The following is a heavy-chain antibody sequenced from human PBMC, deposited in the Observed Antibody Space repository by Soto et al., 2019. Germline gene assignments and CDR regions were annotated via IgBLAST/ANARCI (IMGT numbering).Heavy chain of an antibody. J-gene: IGHJ4*01. CDR3: ARLAEYCNGIKCYSNFDF. V-gene: IGHV1-8*01. CDR1: GYNFTNFY. Sequence: ASVKVSCKTSGYNFTNFYIKCVRQAPGHGLVCMGWMNPSSGEPGSAQNFQGRVTMTRDISTRSFFMQLTSLRSEDTAIYYCARLAEYCNGIKCYSNFDFWGRGTQVTVSS. CDR2: MNPSSGEP. D-gene: IGHD2-15*01.